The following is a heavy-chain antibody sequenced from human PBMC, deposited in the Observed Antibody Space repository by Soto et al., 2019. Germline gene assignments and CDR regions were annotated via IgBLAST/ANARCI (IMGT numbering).Heavy chain of an antibody. CDR2: IYQSGNT. CDR1: NYSISSGYH. CDR3: VRGKVNFDF. V-gene: IGHV4-38-2*02. J-gene: IGHJ4*02. Sequence: TLSLTCIFSNYSISSGYHWGWIRQPPGKGLEGIGTIYQSGNTYQNPSLKSRVILSIDTSKNQFSLNLRNVTAADTAVYYCVRGKVNFDFWGKGILVTVSS.